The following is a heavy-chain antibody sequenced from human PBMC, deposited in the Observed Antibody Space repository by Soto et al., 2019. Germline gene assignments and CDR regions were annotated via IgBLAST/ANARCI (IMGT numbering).Heavy chain of an antibody. J-gene: IGHJ6*02. V-gene: IGHV3-74*01. CDR2: INSDGSST. CDR3: ARDLGYCSGGSCNYYYYYGMDV. CDR1: GFTFSSYW. Sequence: GGSLRLSCAASGFTFSSYWMHWVRQAPGKGLVWVSRINSDGSSTSYADSVKGRFTISRDNAKNTLYLQMNSLRAEGTAVYYCARDLGYCSGGSCNYYYYYGMDVWGQGTTVTVSS. D-gene: IGHD2-15*01.